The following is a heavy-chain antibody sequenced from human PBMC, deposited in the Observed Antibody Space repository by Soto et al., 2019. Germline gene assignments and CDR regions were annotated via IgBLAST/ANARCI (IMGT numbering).Heavy chain of an antibody. CDR2: ISSTNGAM. J-gene: IGHJ3*02. CDR1: GFTLSGYG. V-gene: IGHV3-48*01. CDR3: ARAAYVDI. Sequence: EVQLVESGGGLAQPGGSLRLSCAVSGFTLSGYGMNWVRQAPGKGLEWVSYISSTNGAMYYADSVKGRFTISRDNAKSSLYLQMSSLRAEDTAVYYCARAAYVDIWGQGTMVTVSS.